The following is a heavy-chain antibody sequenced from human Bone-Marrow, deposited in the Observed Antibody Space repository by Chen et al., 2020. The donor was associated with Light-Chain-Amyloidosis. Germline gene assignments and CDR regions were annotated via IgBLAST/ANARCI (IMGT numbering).Heavy chain of an antibody. D-gene: IGHD2-15*01. CDR1: GGSFSGYY. CDR3: XRNSPPYGSGISCTNFDF. J-gene: IGHJ4*01. V-gene: IGHV4-34*01. Sequence: LKPSETLSLTCAVYGGSFSGYYWNWIRQTPGKGLEWIGEVHHRGTTNTNPPLMSRVPXSVXXXXXXXXXXXXXXXXXXXXXXXXXRNSPPYGSGISCTNFDFWGHGTLVSVSS. CDR2: VHHRGTT.